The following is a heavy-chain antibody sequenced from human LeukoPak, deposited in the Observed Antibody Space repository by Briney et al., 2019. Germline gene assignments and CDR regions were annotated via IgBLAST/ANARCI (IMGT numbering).Heavy chain of an antibody. V-gene: IGHV1-2*02. CDR1: GYTFTGYY. J-gene: IGHJ4*02. CDR3: ARDLPTTGTTGFDY. CDR2: INPNSGGT. Sequence: ASVKVSCKASGYTFTGYYMHWVRQAPGQGLEWMGWINPNSGGTNYARKFQGRVTMTRDTSISTAYMELSRLRSDDTAVYYCARDLPTTGTTGFDYWGQGTLVTVSS. D-gene: IGHD1-1*01.